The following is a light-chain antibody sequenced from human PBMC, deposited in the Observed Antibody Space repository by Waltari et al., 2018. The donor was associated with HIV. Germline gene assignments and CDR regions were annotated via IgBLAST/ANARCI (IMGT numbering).Light chain of an antibody. J-gene: IGLJ1*01. CDR1: SSDVGGYNY. CDR3: SSYTSSSTQV. Sequence: QSALTPPASVSGSPGQSITIPCTGTSSDVGGYNYVFWYQQHPGKAPKLMIYEVTNRPSGVSNRFSGSKSGNTASLTISGLQAEDEADYYCSSYTSSSTQVFGTGTKVTVL. V-gene: IGLV2-14*01. CDR2: EVT.